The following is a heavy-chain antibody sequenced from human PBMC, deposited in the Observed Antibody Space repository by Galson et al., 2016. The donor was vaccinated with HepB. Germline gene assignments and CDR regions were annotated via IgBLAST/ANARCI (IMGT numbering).Heavy chain of an antibody. D-gene: IGHD5-12*01. V-gene: IGHV4-61*01. CDR3: ARRTIRGLDS. CDR1: GGSVSSATYY. Sequence: SETLSLTCSVSGGSVSSATYYWTWIRQPPGKGLEWIGYIYSSATTNYNPSLKGRVTISADTSKNQFSLKLSSVTAADTAVYYCARRTIRGLDSWGQGTLVTVSS. J-gene: IGHJ4*02. CDR2: IYSSATT.